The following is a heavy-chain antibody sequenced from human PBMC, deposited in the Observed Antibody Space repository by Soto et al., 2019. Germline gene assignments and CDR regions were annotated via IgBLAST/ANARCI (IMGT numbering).Heavy chain of an antibody. CDR1: GCSISGSYYY. Sequence: PSETLSLTCSVSGCSISGSYYYWGWLRQSPGRGPEWIGSVFYTGFTSYNPSLESRVSVSVDTSKNQFSLKVSAVTAADTAVYYCASSQKGYNWNYFDHWGQGALVTVSS. D-gene: IGHD1-20*01. V-gene: IGHV4-39*01. J-gene: IGHJ4*02. CDR2: VFYTGFT. CDR3: ASSQKGYNWNYFDH.